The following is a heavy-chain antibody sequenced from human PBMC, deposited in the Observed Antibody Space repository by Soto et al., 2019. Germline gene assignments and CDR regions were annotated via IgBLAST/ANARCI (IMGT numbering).Heavy chain of an antibody. CDR3: ARDPRDVARPFDY. D-gene: IGHD2-15*01. CDR2: ISSSSSYI. CDR1: GFTFSSYS. V-gene: IGHV3-21*01. Sequence: GGSLRLSCAASGFTFSSYSMNWVRQAPGKGLEWVSSISSSSSYIYYADSMKGRFTISRDNARNSLYLQMNTLRAEDTAVYYCARDPRDVARPFDYWGQGTLVTV. J-gene: IGHJ4*02.